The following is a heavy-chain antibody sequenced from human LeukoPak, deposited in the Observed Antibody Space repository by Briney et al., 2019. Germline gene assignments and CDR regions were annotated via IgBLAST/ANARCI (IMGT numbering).Heavy chain of an antibody. CDR3: AREHPPPTIWFDP. J-gene: IGHJ5*02. CDR2: IYYSGST. Sequence: SETLSLTCTVSGGSISSGGYYWSWIRQHPGKGLEWIGYIYYSGSTYYNPSLKSRVTISVDTSKNQFSLKLSSVTAADTAVYYCAREHPPPTIWFDPWGQGTLVTVSS. D-gene: IGHD1/OR15-1a*01. V-gene: IGHV4-31*03. CDR1: GGSISSGGYY.